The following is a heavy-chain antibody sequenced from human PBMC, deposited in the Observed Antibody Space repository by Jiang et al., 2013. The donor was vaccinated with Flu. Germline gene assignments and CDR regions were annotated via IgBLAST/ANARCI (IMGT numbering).Heavy chain of an antibody. Sequence: LLKPSETLSLTCAVYGGSFSGYYWSWIRQPPGKGLEWIGEINHSGSTNYNPSLKSRVTISVDTSKNQFSLKLSSVTAADTAVYYCAREGYGGGGPYYFDYWGQGTLVTVSS. V-gene: IGHV4-34*01. CDR3: AREGYGGGGPYYFDY. CDR1: GGSFSGYY. J-gene: IGHJ4*02. CDR2: INHSGST. D-gene: IGHD4-23*01.